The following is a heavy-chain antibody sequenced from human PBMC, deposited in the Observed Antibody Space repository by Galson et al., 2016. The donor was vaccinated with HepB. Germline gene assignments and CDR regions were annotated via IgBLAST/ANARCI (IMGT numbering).Heavy chain of an antibody. V-gene: IGHV3-74*01. CDR3: ARSTNGSFYY. J-gene: IGHJ4*02. CDR2: ISHDGTNT. D-gene: IGHD1-26*01. Sequence: SLRLSCAASGFTFSSYWMHWVRQAPGKGLVWVSRISHDGTNTSCADSVKGRFTISRDNAKDTLYLQMNSLRAWDTAVYLCARSTNGSFYYWGQGTLVTVSS. CDR1: GFTFSSYW.